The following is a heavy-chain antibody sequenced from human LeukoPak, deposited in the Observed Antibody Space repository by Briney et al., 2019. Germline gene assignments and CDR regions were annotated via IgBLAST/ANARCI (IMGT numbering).Heavy chain of an antibody. V-gene: IGHV4-34*01. Sequence: SETLSLTCAVYGGSFSGYYWSWIRQPPGKGLEWIGEINHSGSTNYNPSLKSRVTISVDTSKNQFSLKLSSVTAADTAVYYCARRGYGKTDYGGQGTLVTVSA. CDR2: INHSGST. D-gene: IGHD2-15*01. CDR3: ARRGYGKTDY. CDR1: GGSFSGYY. J-gene: IGHJ4*02.